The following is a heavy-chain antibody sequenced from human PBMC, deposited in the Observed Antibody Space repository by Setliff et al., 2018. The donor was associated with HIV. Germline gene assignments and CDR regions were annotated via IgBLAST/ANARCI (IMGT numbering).Heavy chain of an antibody. CDR2: VYYSGDI. CDR1: GVSFSTNMYY. D-gene: IGHD2-15*01. J-gene: IGHJ6*02. Sequence: ETLSLTCSVSGVSFSTNMYYWGWIRQPPGKGLEWVGSVYYSGDIFYNPSLRSRVTISLDSSKNQLSLRLKSVTAADTAVYFCARRAESTTTWFSSWYSYDMDVWGQGTTVTV. CDR3: ARRAESTTTWFSSWYSYDMDV. V-gene: IGHV4-39*01.